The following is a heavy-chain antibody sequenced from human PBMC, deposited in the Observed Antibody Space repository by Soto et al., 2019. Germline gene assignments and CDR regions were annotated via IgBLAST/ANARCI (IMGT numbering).Heavy chain of an antibody. CDR1: GGSISSSNW. Sequence: QVQLQESGPGLVKPSGTLSLTCAVSGGSISSSNWWSWVRQPPGKGLEWIGEIYHSGSTNYNPSLESRVTISVDKSKNQFSLKLSSVTAADTAVYYCARDLKDYDFWSGYYDYYGMDVWGQGTTVTVSS. D-gene: IGHD3-3*01. CDR3: ARDLKDYDFWSGYYDYYGMDV. V-gene: IGHV4-4*02. J-gene: IGHJ6*02. CDR2: IYHSGST.